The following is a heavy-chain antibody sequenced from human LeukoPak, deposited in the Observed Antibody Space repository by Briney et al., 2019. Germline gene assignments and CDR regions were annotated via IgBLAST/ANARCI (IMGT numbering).Heavy chain of an antibody. D-gene: IGHD6-13*01. V-gene: IGHV3-23*01. CDR1: GLTFSSYA. CDR2: ISGSGDNT. Sequence: GGSLRLSCAASGLTFSSYAMSWVRQAPGKGLEWVAAISGSGDNTYYADSVKGRFTISRDNSRNTLYLQMNSLRGEDTAVYYCAKDRSSSWYFDYWGQGTLVTVSS. CDR3: AKDRSSSWYFDY. J-gene: IGHJ4*02.